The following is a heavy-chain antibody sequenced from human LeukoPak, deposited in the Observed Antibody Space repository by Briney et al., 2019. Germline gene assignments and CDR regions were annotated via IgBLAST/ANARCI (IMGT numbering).Heavy chain of an antibody. CDR1: GGSISSGDYY. J-gene: IGHJ4*02. CDR3: ARGFGSGYFFEEGYFDY. V-gene: IGHV4-31*03. Sequence: SETLSLTCTVSGGSISSGDYYWSWIRQHPGKGLEWIGYIYYSGSTYYNPSLKSRVTISVDTSKNQFSLKLSSVTAADTAVYYCARGFGSGYFFEEGYFDYWGQGTLVTVSS. CDR2: IYYSGST. D-gene: IGHD5-12*01.